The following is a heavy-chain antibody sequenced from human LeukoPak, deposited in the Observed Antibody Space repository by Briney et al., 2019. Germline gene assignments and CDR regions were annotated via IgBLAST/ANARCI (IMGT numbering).Heavy chain of an antibody. CDR3: ARNPGFGELFLGAFDI. Sequence: SVKVSCKASGGTFSSYAISWVRQAPGQGLECMGGIIPIFGTANYAQKFQGRVTITADESTSTAYMELSSLRSEDTALYYCARNPGFGELFLGAFDIWGEGTMVTVSS. V-gene: IGHV1-69*13. CDR2: IIPIFGTA. J-gene: IGHJ3*02. CDR1: GGTFSSYA. D-gene: IGHD3-10*01.